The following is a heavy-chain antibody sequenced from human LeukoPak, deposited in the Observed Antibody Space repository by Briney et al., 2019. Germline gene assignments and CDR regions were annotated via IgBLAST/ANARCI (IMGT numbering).Heavy chain of an antibody. Sequence: GGSLRLSCAASGFTFSSYSMNWVRQAPGKGLEWVSSISSSSSYIYYADSVKGRFTISRDNAKNSLYLQMNSLRAEDTAVYYCASDDYGGNSNDASDIWGQGTMVTVSS. CDR1: GFTFSSYS. CDR2: ISSSSSYI. D-gene: IGHD4-23*01. CDR3: ASDDYGGNSNDASDI. J-gene: IGHJ3*02. V-gene: IGHV3-21*01.